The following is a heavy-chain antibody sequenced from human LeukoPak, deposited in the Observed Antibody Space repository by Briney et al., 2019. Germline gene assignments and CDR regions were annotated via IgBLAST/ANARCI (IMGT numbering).Heavy chain of an antibody. CDR1: GFSFGSFE. CDR2: ISSSGGTI. V-gene: IGHV3-48*03. Sequence: SGGSLRLSCAASGFSFGSFEMNWVRQAPGKGLEWVSYISSSGGTIDYADSVKGRFTISRDNAKNSLYLQMNSLRAEDTAVYYCAREEGLDYWGQGTLVTVSS. J-gene: IGHJ4*02. D-gene: IGHD5-12*01. CDR3: AREEGLDY.